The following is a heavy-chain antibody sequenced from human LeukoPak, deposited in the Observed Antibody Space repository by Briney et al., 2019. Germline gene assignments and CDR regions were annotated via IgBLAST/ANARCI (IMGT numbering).Heavy chain of an antibody. CDR3: ARDRAYKTFDY. CDR2: ISSTGNTI. J-gene: IGHJ4*02. V-gene: IGHV3-48*03. D-gene: IGHD3-16*01. CDR1: EFTFRSYE. Sequence: GGSLRLSCAASEFTFRSYEMNWVRQAPGKGLEWISYISSTGNTIYYVDSVQGRFSISRDNAKNSLYLQMNSLRAEDTAVYYCARDRAYKTFDYWGQGALVTVSS.